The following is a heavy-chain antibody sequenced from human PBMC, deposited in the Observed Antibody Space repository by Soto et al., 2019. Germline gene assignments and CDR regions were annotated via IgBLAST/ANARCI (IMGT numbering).Heavy chain of an antibody. CDR1: GYTFTSYG. CDR3: ARQVVLRALPLHLDY. V-gene: IGHV1-18*01. D-gene: IGHD3-22*01. J-gene: IGHJ4*02. Sequence: ASVKVSCKASGYTFTSYGISWVRQAPGQGLEWMGWISAYNGNTNYAQKLQGRVTMTTDTSTSTAYMELRSLRSEDTAVYYCARQVVLRALPLHLDYWGQGTLVTVSS. CDR2: ISAYNGNT.